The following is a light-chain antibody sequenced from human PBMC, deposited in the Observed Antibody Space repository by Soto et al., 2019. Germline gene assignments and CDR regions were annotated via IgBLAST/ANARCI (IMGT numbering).Light chain of an antibody. CDR1: SSDIGSNP. V-gene: IGLV1-44*01. J-gene: IGLJ2*01. CDR2: RDN. CDR3: SACDDTSYAPV. Sequence: QSVLTQPPSASGTPGQRVAISCSGGSSDIGSNPVNWYLHLPGAAPKLLIYRDNQRPSGVPDRFSGSKSGTSASLTISGLQSEDEADYFCSACDDTSYAPVFGGGTQLTVL.